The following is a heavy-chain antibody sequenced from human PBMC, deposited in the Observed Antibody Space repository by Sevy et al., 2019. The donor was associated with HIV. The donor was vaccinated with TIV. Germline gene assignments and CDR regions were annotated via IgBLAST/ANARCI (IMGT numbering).Heavy chain of an antibody. CDR2: RRNKADSYTT. Sequence: GGSLRLSCAASGFTFSDHYMEWVRRAPGKGLEWVGRRRNKADSYTTEYAASVKGRFTISRDDSTNSLYLLMNSLKTEETAVYYCTTHAGIAAAGRVFDYWGQGTLVTVSS. D-gene: IGHD6-13*01. CDR1: GFTFSDHY. J-gene: IGHJ4*02. CDR3: TTHAGIAAAGRVFDY. V-gene: IGHV3-72*01.